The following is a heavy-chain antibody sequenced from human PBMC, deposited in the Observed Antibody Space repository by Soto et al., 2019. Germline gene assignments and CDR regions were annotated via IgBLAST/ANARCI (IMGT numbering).Heavy chain of an antibody. CDR3: ARGWLRDPWMY. Sequence: EVQLVESGGGLVKPGGSLRLSCAASGFIFSSYTMNWVRQAPGKGLEWVSSISASSTYIYYADSLKGRVTISRDIAYNSLYLPTNILRAEDTAVYYCARGWLRDPWMYWGQGPVVTVSS. CDR2: ISASSTYI. J-gene: IGHJ4*02. D-gene: IGHD5-12*01. CDR1: GFIFSSYT. V-gene: IGHV3-21*01.